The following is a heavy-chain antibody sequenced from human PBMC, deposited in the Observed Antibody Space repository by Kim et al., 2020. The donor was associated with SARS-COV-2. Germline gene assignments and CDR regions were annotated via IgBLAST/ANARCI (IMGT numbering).Heavy chain of an antibody. V-gene: IGHV4-39*01. CDR3: ARHEVGATTLSWFDP. J-gene: IGHJ5*02. D-gene: IGHD1-26*01. Sequence: PSLKSRVTISVDTSKNQCSLKLSAVTAADTAVYYCARHEVGATTLSWFDPWGQGTLVTVSS.